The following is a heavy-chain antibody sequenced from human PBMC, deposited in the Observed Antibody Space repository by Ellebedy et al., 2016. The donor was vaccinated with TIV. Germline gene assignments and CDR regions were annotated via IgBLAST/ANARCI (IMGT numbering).Heavy chain of an antibody. D-gene: IGHD5-12*01. CDR3: ARAPTITTNYDY. Sequence: GESLKISCAASGFTVSSNYMSWVRQAPGKGLEWVSVIYSGGSTYYADSVKGRFTISRDNSKNTMYLQMNSLTAEDTALYYCARAPTITTNYDYWGQGTLVAVSS. CDR1: GFTVSSNY. J-gene: IGHJ4*02. CDR2: IYSGGST. V-gene: IGHV3-53*01.